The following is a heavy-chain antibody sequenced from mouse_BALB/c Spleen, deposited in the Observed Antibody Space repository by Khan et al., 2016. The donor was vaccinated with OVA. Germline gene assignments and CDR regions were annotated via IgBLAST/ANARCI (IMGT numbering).Heavy chain of an antibody. V-gene: IGHV5-17*02. CDR1: GFTFSSYG. J-gene: IGHJ2*01. Sequence: EVMLVESGGGLVQPGGSRKLSCAASGFTFSSYGMHWVRQAPEKGLEWVAYISGDSSTIYYTDTVKGRFTISRENPKNTLSLQMTSLMSEDTAMYYCATSYYYGYYFDYWGPGTTLTFSS. CDR3: ATSYYYGYYFDY. CDR2: ISGDSSTI. D-gene: IGHD1-1*01.